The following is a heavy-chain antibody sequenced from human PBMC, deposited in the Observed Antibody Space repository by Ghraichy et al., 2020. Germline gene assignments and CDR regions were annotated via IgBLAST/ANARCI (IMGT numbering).Heavy chain of an antibody. CDR2: IRYDGSNK. J-gene: IGHJ6*02. CDR1: GFTFSSYG. CDR3: AKDLVPLAAAGDSYGMDV. D-gene: IGHD6-13*01. V-gene: IGHV3-30*02. Sequence: GGSLRLSCAASGFTFSSYGMHWVRQAPGKGLEWVAFIRYDGSNKYYADSVKGRFTISRDNSKNTLYLQMNSLRAEDTAVYYCAKDLVPLAAAGDSYGMDVWGQGTTVTVSS.